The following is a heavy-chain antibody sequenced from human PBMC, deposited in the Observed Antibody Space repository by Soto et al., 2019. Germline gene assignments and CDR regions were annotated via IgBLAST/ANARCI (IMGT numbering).Heavy chain of an antibody. Sequence: PSETLSLTCTVSGGSISSGDYYWSWIRQPPGKGLECIGYIHYSGNTYYNPSLKSRVIISVDTSKNQFSLKLSSVTAADTAVYYCARVFYSSGYYPDAFDIWGQGTMVTVSS. CDR1: GGSISSGDYY. D-gene: IGHD3-22*01. V-gene: IGHV4-30-4*01. J-gene: IGHJ3*02. CDR2: IHYSGNT. CDR3: ARVFYSSGYYPDAFDI.